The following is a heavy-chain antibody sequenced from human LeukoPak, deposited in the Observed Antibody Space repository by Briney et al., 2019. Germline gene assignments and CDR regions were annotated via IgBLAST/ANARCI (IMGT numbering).Heavy chain of an antibody. J-gene: IGHJ4*02. CDR1: GFTFSSYS. CDR2: ISSSSSYI. D-gene: IGHD1-1*01. Sequence: NSGGSLRLSCAASGFTFSSYSMNWVRQAPGKGLEWVSSISSSSSYIYYADSVKARFTISRDNAKNSLYLQMNSLRAEDTAVYYCARNQRYAGTTVYWGQGTLVTVSS. V-gene: IGHV3-21*01. CDR3: ARNQRYAGTTVY.